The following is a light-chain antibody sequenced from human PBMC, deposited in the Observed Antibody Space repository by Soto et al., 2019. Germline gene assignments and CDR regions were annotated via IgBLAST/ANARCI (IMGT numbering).Light chain of an antibody. J-gene: IGKJ5*01. V-gene: IGKV3-20*01. CDR2: GAS. Sequence: EIVLTQSPATLSLAPGERVTLSCSASESVSTNLAWYQQKAGQAPRLLIYGASNRATGIPDRFSGSGSGTDFTLTISRLEPEDFAVYYCQQYGSSPPSVTFGQGTRLEI. CDR1: ESVSTN. CDR3: QQYGSSPPSVT.